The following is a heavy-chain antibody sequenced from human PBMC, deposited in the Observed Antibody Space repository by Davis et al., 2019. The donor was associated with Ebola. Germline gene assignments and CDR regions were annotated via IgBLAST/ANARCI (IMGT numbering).Heavy chain of an antibody. CDR1: GYSISSGYY. D-gene: IGHD3-10*01. V-gene: IGHV4-38-2*02. Sequence: SETLSLTCTVSGYSISSGYYWGWIRQPPGKGLEWFGSIYHSGSTYYNPSLKSRVTISVDTSKNQFSLKLSSVTAADTAVYYCARRSITMVRGVIITAEWFDPWGQGTLVTVSS. J-gene: IGHJ5*02. CDR3: ARRSITMVRGVIITAEWFDP. CDR2: IYHSGST.